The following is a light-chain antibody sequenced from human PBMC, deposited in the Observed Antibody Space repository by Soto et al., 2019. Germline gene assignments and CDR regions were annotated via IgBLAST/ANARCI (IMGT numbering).Light chain of an antibody. Sequence: QSVLTQPPSVSGAPRHRVTISCTGSSSNIGAGYDVHWYQQLPGTAPKLLIYGNSNRPSGVPDRFSGSKSGASASLAITGLQAEDEADYYCQSYDISLTTWVFGGGTKLTVL. CDR2: GNS. V-gene: IGLV1-40*01. CDR1: SSNIGAGYD. CDR3: QSYDISLTTWV. J-gene: IGLJ3*02.